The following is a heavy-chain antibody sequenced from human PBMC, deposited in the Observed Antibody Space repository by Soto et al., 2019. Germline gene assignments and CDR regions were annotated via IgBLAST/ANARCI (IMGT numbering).Heavy chain of an antibody. V-gene: IGHV3-74*01. CDR1: GFTFSMYW. J-gene: IGHJ4*02. CDR2: INDDGIST. D-gene: IGHD1-26*01. Sequence: PGGSLRLSCAASGFTFSMYWMHWVRQVPGKGPEWVSRINDDGISTNYADSVKGRFTISRDNSKNTLYLQMNSLRAEDTAVYYCARDPFPIVSGSYYFDYWGQGTLVTVSS. CDR3: ARDPFPIVSGSYYFDY.